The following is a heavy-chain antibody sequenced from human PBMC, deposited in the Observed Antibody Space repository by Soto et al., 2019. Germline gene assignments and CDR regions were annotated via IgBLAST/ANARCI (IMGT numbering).Heavy chain of an antibody. CDR2: IEPISDIT. D-gene: IGHD4-4*01. J-gene: IGHJ5*02. V-gene: IGHV1-69*13. CDR3: ARHPSTINKLIGVWFDP. Sequence: SVKVSCKASGDTFGRFTINWVRQAPGQGLEWMGGIEPISDITNYAQRFQGRVTFTADASTSTVYLELSSLRSEDTAMYHCARHPSTINKLIGVWFDPWGQGTLVTVSS. CDR1: GDTFGRFT.